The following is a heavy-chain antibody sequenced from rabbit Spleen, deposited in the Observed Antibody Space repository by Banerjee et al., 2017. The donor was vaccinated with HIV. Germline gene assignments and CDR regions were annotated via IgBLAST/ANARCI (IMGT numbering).Heavy chain of an antibody. CDR3: VRELVYYFNL. Sequence: QSLEESGGGLVTLGGSLKLSCKASGFDFSTYGVSWVRQGPGKGLEWIGYIDPIFGTTNYATWVNGRFSISRENTQNTLYLQLNSLTVADTATYFCVRELVYYFNLWGPGTLVTVS. CDR1: GFDFSTYG. CDR2: IDPIFGTT. J-gene: IGHJ4*01. V-gene: IGHV1S7*01. D-gene: IGHD1-1*01.